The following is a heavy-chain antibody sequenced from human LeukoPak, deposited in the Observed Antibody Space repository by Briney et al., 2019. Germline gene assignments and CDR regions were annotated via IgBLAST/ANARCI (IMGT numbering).Heavy chain of an antibody. CDR3: AAVIDGYALFDY. Sequence: ASVRVSCKASGGTPKAYVISWVRQAPGQGVEWMGRIVPLLGETKYAQKFQGRVTFTADKSTNTAYMELTSLRSDDTAVFYCAAVIDGYALFDYGGQGTLVTVSS. D-gene: IGHD5-24*01. J-gene: IGHJ4*02. CDR1: GGTPKAYV. V-gene: IGHV1-69*04. CDR2: IVPLLGET.